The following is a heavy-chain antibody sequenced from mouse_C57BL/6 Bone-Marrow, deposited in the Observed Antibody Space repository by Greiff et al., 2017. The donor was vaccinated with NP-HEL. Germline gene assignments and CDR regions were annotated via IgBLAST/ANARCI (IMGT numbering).Heavy chain of an antibody. D-gene: IGHD1-1*01. V-gene: IGHV1-52*01. J-gene: IGHJ1*03. CDR2: IDPSDSET. CDR3: ARGYGSSWGYFDV. CDR1: GYTFTSYW. Sequence: QVQLQQPGAELVRPGSSVKLSCKASGYTFTSYWMHWVKQRPIQGLEWIGNIDPSDSETHYNQKFKDKATLTVDKSSSTAYMQLSSLTSEDSAVYYCARGYGSSWGYFDVWGTGTTVTVSS.